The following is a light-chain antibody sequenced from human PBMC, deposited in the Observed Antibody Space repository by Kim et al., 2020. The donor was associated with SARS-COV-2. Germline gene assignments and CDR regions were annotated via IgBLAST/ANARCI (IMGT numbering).Light chain of an antibody. CDR3: QQYNSYPT. CDR1: QSISSW. V-gene: IGKV1-5*01. Sequence: DIQMTQYPSTLSASVGDRVTITCRASQSISSWLAWYQQKPGKAPKLLIYDASSLESGVPSRFSGSGSGTEFTLTISSLQPDDFATYYCQQYNSYPTFGQGTKVDIK. CDR2: DAS. J-gene: IGKJ1*01.